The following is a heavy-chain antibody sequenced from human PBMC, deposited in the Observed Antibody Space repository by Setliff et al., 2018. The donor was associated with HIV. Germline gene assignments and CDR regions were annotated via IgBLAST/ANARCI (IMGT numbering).Heavy chain of an antibody. CDR2: IFYTGRT. CDR1: GGSSGSSDYY. J-gene: IGHJ5*02. V-gene: IGHV4-39*07. Sequence: SETLSLTCTVSGGSSGSSDYYWGWIRQPPGKGLEWIGSIFYTGRTTYNPSLRSRVTISLDTSKTQFSLSLTSVTAADTAMYYCARVPNWAYGLMGSWGQGTLVTVSS. CDR3: ARVPNWAYGLMGS. D-gene: IGHD7-27*01.